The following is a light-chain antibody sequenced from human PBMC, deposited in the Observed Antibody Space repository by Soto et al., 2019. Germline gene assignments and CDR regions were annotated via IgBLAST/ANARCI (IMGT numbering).Light chain of an antibody. V-gene: IGLV2-14*03. CDR1: GSDVGGYNY. J-gene: IGLJ1*01. CDR3: SSYTGGSDLYV. CDR2: DVS. Sequence: QSALPQPASVSGSPGQSITISCTGTGSDVGGYNYVSWYQHHPGKVPKLRICDVSNRPTGVSKRFSGSKSGNTASLTISGLQAEDEADYYCSSYTGGSDLYVFGTGTKVTVL.